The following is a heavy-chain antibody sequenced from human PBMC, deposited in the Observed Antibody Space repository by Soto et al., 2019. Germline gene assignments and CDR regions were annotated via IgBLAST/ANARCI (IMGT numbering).Heavy chain of an antibody. CDR1: GFSLSTNGVG. D-gene: IGHD4-17*01. CDR3: AKKGGGDYILGY. Sequence: QITVKESGPTLVKPTQTLTLTCTFSGFSLSTNGVGVGWIRQPPGKALEWLALIYWDDSKHYSPSLNSRLTITKDTSRNLVVLTMTNMDPVDTATYYCAKKGGGDYILGYWGQGTLVTVSS. J-gene: IGHJ4*02. V-gene: IGHV2-5*02. CDR2: IYWDDSK.